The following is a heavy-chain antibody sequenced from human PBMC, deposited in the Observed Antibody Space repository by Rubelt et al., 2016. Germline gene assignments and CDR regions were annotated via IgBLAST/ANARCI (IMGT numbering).Heavy chain of an antibody. D-gene: IGHD2-15*01. V-gene: IGHV1-24*01. CDR3: ARGAPYCSGGSCYYDY. Sequence: YEEKFQGRVTMTEDTSTDTAYMELSSLRSEDTAVYYCARGAPYCSGGSCYYDYWGQGTLVTVSS. J-gene: IGHJ4*02.